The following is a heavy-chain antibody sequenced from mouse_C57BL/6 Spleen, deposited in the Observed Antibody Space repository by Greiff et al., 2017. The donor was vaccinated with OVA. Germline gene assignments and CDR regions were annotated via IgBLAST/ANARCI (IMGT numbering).Heavy chain of an antibody. CDR1: GFNIKDDY. D-gene: IGHD2-2*01. CDR3: TTVGMVTSYYFDY. CDR2: IDPENGDT. Sequence: VQLQQSGAELVRPGASVKLSCTASGFNIKDDYMHWVKQRPEQGLEWIGWIDPENGDTEYASKFQGKATITADTSSNTAYLQLSSLTSEDTAVYYCTTVGMVTSYYFDYWGQGTTLTVSS. J-gene: IGHJ2*01. V-gene: IGHV14-4*01.